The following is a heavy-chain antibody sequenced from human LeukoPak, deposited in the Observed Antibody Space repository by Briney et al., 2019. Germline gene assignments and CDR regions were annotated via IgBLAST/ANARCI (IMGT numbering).Heavy chain of an antibody. D-gene: IGHD3-22*01. CDR3: VKRSDSSGYYYMSY. Sequence: GGSLRLSCSASGFTFSSYAMHWVRQAPGKGLEYVSAIRSNGGSTNYADSVKGRFTISRDNSKNTLYLQMSSLRAEDTAVYYCVKRSDSSGYYYMSYWGQGTLVTVSS. J-gene: IGHJ4*02. CDR1: GFTFSSYA. CDR2: IRSNGGST. V-gene: IGHV3-64D*09.